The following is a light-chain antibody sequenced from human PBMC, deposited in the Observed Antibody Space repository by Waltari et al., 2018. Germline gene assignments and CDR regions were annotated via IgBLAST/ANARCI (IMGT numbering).Light chain of an antibody. CDR1: QSLLHSNGYNY. J-gene: IGKJ2*01. CDR3: MQALQTRA. CDR2: LGS. V-gene: IGKV2-28*01. Sequence: DIAMTPSPLSLPVTPGEPASIPCRPSQSLLHSNGYNYLDWYLQKPGQSPQLLIYLGSNRASGVPDRFSGSGSGTDFTLKISRVEAEDVGVYYCMQALQTRAFGQGTKLEIK.